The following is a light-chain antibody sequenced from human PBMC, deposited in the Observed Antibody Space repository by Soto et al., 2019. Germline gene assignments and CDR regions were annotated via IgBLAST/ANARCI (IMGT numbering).Light chain of an antibody. V-gene: IGKV4-1*01. Sequence: DIVMTQSPDSLAVSLGERATINCKSSQSVLFSSNSNNYLAWYQQKPGQPPKLLIYWASTRESGVPDRFSGRGSGTDFTLTISSLQADDVAVYYCQKYYNTPPTFGQGTKLEIK. CDR2: WAS. J-gene: IGKJ2*01. CDR1: QSVLFSSNSNNY. CDR3: QKYYNTPPT.